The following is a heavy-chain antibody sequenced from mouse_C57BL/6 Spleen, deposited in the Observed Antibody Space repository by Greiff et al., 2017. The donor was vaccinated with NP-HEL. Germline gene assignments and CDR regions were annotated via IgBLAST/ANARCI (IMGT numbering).Heavy chain of an antibody. CDR3: ARVIYYGYDDGWYFDV. CDR1: GYSITSGYY. CDR2: ISYDGSN. Sequence: DLHLVESGPGLVKPSQSLSLTCSVPGYSITSGYYWNWIRQFPGNKLEWMGYISYDGSNNYNPSLKNRISITRDTSKNQFFLKWNSVTTEDTATYYCARVIYYGYDDGWYFDVWGTGTTVTVSS. D-gene: IGHD2-2*01. J-gene: IGHJ1*03. V-gene: IGHV3-6*01.